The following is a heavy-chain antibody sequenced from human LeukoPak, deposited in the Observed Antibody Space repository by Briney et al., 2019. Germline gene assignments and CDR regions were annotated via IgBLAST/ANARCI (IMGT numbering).Heavy chain of an antibody. V-gene: IGHV3-66*02. CDR2: IYSGGST. CDR1: EFTVSSNY. J-gene: IGHJ6*03. CDR3: ARDVRTGYYYYYMDV. D-gene: IGHD1-1*01. Sequence: GSLRLSCAASEFTVSSNYMSWDRQAPGKGLECVSVIYSGGSTYYADSVKGRFTISRDNSKNTLYLQMNSLRAEDRAVYYCARDVRTGYYYYYMDVWGKGTTVTVSS.